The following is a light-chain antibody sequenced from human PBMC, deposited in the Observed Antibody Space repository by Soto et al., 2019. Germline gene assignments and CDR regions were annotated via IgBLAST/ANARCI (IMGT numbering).Light chain of an antibody. CDR3: QQRSIWPHQDT. J-gene: IGKJ3*01. V-gene: IGKV3-11*01. CDR2: DAS. CDR1: QSVGSH. Sequence: EIVLTQSPATLSLFPGERATLSCRASQSVGSHLAWYRQKPGQAPRLLIFDASNRATGIPARFRGSGSGTDFTLTISCLEPEDFAVYYCQQRSIWPHQDTFGPGTKVDIK.